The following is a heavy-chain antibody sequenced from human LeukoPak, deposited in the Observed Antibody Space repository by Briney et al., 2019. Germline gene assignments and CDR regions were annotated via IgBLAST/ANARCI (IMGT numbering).Heavy chain of an antibody. CDR1: GLTFSSYA. CDR3: AKDRYYDSSGYWYFDY. J-gene: IGHJ4*02. CDR2: ISGSGGST. Sequence: GGSLRLSCAASGLTFSSYAMSWVRQAPGKGLEWVSAISGSGGSTYYADSVKGRFTISRDNSKNTLYLQMNSLRAEDTAVYYCAKDRYYDSSGYWYFDYWGQGTLVTVSS. D-gene: IGHD3-22*01. V-gene: IGHV3-23*01.